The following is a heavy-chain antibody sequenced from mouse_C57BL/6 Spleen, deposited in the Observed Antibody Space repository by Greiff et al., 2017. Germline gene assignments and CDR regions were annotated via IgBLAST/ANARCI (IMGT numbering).Heavy chain of an antibody. CDR2: IDPENGDT. D-gene: IGHD2-3*01. CDR3: TTNGDGYYLYYAMDY. V-gene: IGHV14-4*01. CDR1: GFNIKDDY. Sequence: VHVKQSGAELVRPGASVKLSCTASGFNIKDDYMHWVKQRPEQGLEWIGWIDPENGDTEYASKFQGKATITADTSSNTAYLQLSSLTSEDTAVYYCTTNGDGYYLYYAMDYWGQGTSVTVSS. J-gene: IGHJ4*01.